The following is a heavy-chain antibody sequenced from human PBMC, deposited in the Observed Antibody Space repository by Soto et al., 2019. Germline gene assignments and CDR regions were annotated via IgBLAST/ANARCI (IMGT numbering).Heavy chain of an antibody. CDR3: ARDPEQWLVPLVWGYFDL. Sequence: QVQLVESGGGVVQPGRSLRLSCAASGFTFSSYGMHWVRQAPGKGLEWVAVIWYDGSNKYYADSVKGRFTISSDNSKNTLYLQMNSLRAEDTAVYYCARDPEQWLVPLVWGYFDLWGRGTLVTVSS. V-gene: IGHV3-33*01. J-gene: IGHJ2*01. CDR2: IWYDGSNK. CDR1: GFTFSSYG. D-gene: IGHD6-19*01.